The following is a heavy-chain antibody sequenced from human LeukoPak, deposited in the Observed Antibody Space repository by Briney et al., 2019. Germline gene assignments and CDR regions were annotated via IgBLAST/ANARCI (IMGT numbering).Heavy chain of an antibody. CDR1: GGSFSGYY. Sequence: SETLSLTCAVYGGSFSGYYWSWIRQPPGKGLEWIGEINHSGSTNYNPSLKSRVTISVDTSKNQFSLKLSSVTAADTAVYYCAVNGGLGDLEGYGMDVWGQGTTVTVSS. J-gene: IGHJ6*02. V-gene: IGHV4-34*01. CDR2: INHSGST. CDR3: AVNGGLGDLEGYGMDV. D-gene: IGHD3-10*01.